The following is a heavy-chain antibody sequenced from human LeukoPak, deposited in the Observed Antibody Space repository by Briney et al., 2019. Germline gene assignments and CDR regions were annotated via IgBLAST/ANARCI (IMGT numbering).Heavy chain of an antibody. V-gene: IGHV1-69*13. D-gene: IGHD3-9*01. Sequence: AASVNVSCKASGGTFSSYAISWVRQAPGQGLEWMGGIIPIFGTANYARKFQGRVTITADESTSTAYMELSSLRSEDTAVYYCAAGILTGYPPREVAFDIWGQGTMVTVSS. CDR1: GGTFSSYA. CDR2: IIPIFGTA. J-gene: IGHJ3*02. CDR3: AAGILTGYPPREVAFDI.